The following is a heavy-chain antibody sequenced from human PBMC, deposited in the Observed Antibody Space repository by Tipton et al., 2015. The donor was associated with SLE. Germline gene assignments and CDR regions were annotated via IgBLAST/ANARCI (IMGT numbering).Heavy chain of an antibody. D-gene: IGHD2-21*01. CDR2: IYYSGST. CDR1: GGSISSHY. Sequence: TLSLTCTVSGGSISSHYWSWIRQPPGKGLEWIGCIYYSGSTNYNPSLNSRVTLSVDMSKNQFSLKLSSVTAADTAVYYCARLGVGCANCWYYFDLWGQGALVTVSS. J-gene: IGHJ4*02. CDR3: ARLGVGCANCWYYFDL. V-gene: IGHV4-59*11.